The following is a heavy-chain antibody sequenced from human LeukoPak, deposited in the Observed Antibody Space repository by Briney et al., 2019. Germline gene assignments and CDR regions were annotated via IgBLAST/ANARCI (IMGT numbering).Heavy chain of an antibody. V-gene: IGHV4-31*03. CDR2: IYYSGST. CDR1: GGSISSGGYY. D-gene: IGHD2-2*01. J-gene: IGHJ3*02. CDR3: ARGDIVVVPAAISAFDI. Sequence: SQTLSLTCTVSGGSISSGGYYWSWIRQHPGKGLEWIGYIYYSGSTYYTPSLKSRVTISVDTSKNQFSLKLSSVTAADTAVYYCARGDIVVVPAAISAFDIWGQGTMVSVSS.